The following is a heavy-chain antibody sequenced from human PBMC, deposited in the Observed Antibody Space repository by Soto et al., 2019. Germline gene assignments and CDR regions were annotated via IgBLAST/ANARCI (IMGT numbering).Heavy chain of an antibody. CDR1: GFTFSSYA. Sequence: QVQLVESGGGVVQPGRSLRLSCAASGFTFSSYAMHWVRQAPGKGLEWVAVISYDGSNKYYADSVKGRFTISRDNSKNTLYRQMNSLRADDTAVYYCARDRKYNTMVGVISYGGQGTLVTVSS. D-gene: IGHD3-10*01. V-gene: IGHV3-30-3*01. CDR3: ARDRKYNTMVGVISY. CDR2: ISYDGSNK. J-gene: IGHJ4*02.